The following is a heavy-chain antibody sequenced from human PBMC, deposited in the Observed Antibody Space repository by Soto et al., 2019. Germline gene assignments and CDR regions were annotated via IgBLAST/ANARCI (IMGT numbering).Heavy chain of an antibody. D-gene: IGHD3-22*01. CDR1: GFTFSSYA. V-gene: IGHV3-23*01. Sequence: EVQLLESGGGLVQPGGSLRLSCAASGFTFSSYAMSWVRQAPGKGLEWVSAISGSGGSTYYADSVKGRFTISRDNSKNTLYLQMNSLRADDTAVYYCATTPHSSGYRLTLDYWGQGTLVTVSS. CDR3: ATTPHSSGYRLTLDY. J-gene: IGHJ4*02. CDR2: ISGSGGST.